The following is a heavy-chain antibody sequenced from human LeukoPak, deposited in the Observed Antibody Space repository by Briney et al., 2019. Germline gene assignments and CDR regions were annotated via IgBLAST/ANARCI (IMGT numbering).Heavy chain of an antibody. CDR1: GFTFSSYG. Sequence: PGGSLRLSCAASGFTFSSYGMHWVRQAPGKGLEWVAFIRYDGSNKYYADSVKGRFTISRDHSKNTLYLQMNSLRAEDTAVYYCAKEKDGYKFRGAFDIWGQGTMVTVSS. D-gene: IGHD5-24*01. CDR2: IRYDGSNK. V-gene: IGHV3-30*02. CDR3: AKEKDGYKFRGAFDI. J-gene: IGHJ3*02.